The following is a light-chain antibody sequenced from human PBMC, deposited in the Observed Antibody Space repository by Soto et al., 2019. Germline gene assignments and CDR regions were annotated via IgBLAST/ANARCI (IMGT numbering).Light chain of an antibody. Sequence: EILLTQSPGTLSLSPGERATLSCRTSQSVGSTYLAWYQQKPGQAPRLLIYEASRRATGIPDRFSGSGSGTDFTLTISRLEPEDFAVYYCQQFVNSPRYTFGQGTKLEI. V-gene: IGKV3-20*01. J-gene: IGKJ2*01. CDR2: EAS. CDR3: QQFVNSPRYT. CDR1: QSVGSTY.